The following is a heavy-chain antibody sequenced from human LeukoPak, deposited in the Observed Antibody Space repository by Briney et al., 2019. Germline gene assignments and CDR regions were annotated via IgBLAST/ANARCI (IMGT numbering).Heavy chain of an antibody. Sequence: GESLKISCKVSGYSSTSYCIGWVRQMPGKGLERMGIIYPGDSGPTYSPSFQGQVTISVDKSINTAYPQWSSLQASDTAMYYCGMSGDRVPLQDDVFDVWGQETMVTVST. J-gene: IGHJ3*01. D-gene: IGHD1-26*01. CDR2: IYPGDSGP. CDR1: GYSSTSYC. V-gene: IGHV5-51*01. CDR3: GMSGDRVPLQDDVFDV.